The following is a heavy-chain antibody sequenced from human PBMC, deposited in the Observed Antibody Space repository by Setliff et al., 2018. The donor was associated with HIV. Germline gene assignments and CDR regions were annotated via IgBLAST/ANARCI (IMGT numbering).Heavy chain of an antibody. CDR1: GFTFTSNW. V-gene: IGHV3-7*03. D-gene: IGHD3-3*01. CDR3: ARVHLTTNAVYGVVSNWFDP. Sequence: GGSLRLSCAASGFTFTSNWMSWVRQAPGKGLEWVANINEDGSTKYYVDSVEGRFTISRDNAKTTLYLRMDSLRAEDTAVYYCARVHLTTNAVYGVVSNWFDPWGQGALVTVSS. J-gene: IGHJ5*02. CDR2: INEDGSTK.